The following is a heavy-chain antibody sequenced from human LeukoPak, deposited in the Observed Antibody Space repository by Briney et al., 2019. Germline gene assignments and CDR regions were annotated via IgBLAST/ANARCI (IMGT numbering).Heavy chain of an antibody. D-gene: IGHD2-21*01. CDR1: GFTFDDYA. V-gene: IGHV3-9*01. CDR2: ISWNSGSI. CDR3: ANDLGETDAFDI. Sequence: PGGSLRLSCAASGFTFDDYAMHWVRQAPGKGLEWVSGISWNSGSIGYADSVKGRFTISRDNAKNSLYLQMNSLRAEDTALYYYANDLGETDAFDIWGQGTMVTVSS. J-gene: IGHJ3*02.